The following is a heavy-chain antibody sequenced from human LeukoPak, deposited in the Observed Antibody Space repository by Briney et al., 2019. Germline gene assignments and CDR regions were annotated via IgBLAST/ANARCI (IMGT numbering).Heavy chain of an antibody. CDR2: IKSKTDGGTT. Sequence: GGSLRLSCAASGFTFSNAWMSWVRQAPGKGLEWVGRIKSKTDGGTTDYAAPVKGRFTISRDDSKNTLYLQMNSLKTEDTAVYYCTTDRYHGDYSEGRYLIDYWGQGTLVTVSS. CDR3: TTDRYHGDYSEGRYLIDY. CDR1: GFTFSNAW. V-gene: IGHV3-15*01. J-gene: IGHJ4*02. D-gene: IGHD4-17*01.